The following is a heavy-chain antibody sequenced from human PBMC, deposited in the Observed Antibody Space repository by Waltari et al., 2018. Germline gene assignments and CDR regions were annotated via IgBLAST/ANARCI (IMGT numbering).Heavy chain of an antibody. CDR3: ARHLYSIDYLELGN. Sequence: EVHLLESGGGLAQPGGSLRLSCAASGFNFFRYAMSWVRQAPGKGLEWVSGISDSGVITKYADSVKGRFTVSRDNSKNTVFLQLNSLRAEDTAIYYCARHLYSIDYLELGNWGQGTLVTVSS. D-gene: IGHD3-22*01. J-gene: IGHJ4*02. V-gene: IGHV3-23*01. CDR2: ISDSGVIT. CDR1: GFNFFRYA.